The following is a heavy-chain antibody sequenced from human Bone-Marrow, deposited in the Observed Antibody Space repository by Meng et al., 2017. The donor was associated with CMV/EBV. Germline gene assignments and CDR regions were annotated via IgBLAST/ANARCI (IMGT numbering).Heavy chain of an antibody. CDR1: GDSVSSNSAA. Sequence: SQTLSLTCAISGDSVSSNSAAWNWIRQSPSRGLEWLGRTYYRSKWYDDYAMAVKSRITINPDTSKNQFSLQLNSVTPEDTAVYYCARVWYETSCYTHCYYYGMDVWGQGTTVTVSS. D-gene: IGHD2-2*02. J-gene: IGHJ6*02. V-gene: IGHV6-1*01. CDR3: ARVWYETSCYTHCYYYGMDV. CDR2: TYYRSKWYD.